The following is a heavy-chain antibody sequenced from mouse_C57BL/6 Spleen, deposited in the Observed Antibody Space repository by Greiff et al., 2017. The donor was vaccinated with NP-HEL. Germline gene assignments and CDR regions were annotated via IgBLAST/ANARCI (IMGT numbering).Heavy chain of an antibody. D-gene: IGHD2-4*01. J-gene: IGHJ2*01. CDR2: IYPGDGDT. Sequence: QVQLKQSGPELVKPGASVKISCKASGYAFSSSWMNWVKQRPGKGLEWIGRIYPGDGDTNYNGKFKGKATLTADKSSSTAYMQLSSLTSEDSAVYFCAMGYDYHFDYWGQGTTLTVSS. CDR3: AMGYDYHFDY. CDR1: GYAFSSSW. V-gene: IGHV1-82*01.